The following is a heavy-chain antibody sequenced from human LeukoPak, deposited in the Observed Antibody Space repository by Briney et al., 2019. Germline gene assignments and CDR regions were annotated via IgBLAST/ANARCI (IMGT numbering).Heavy chain of an antibody. CDR2: ISSSSSYI. Sequence: GGSLRLSCAASGFTFSSYSMNWVRQAPGKGLEWVSSISSSSSYIYYADSVKGRFTISRDNAKNSPYLQMNSLRAEDTAVYYCARDPGDPVFIDYYYGMDVWGKGTTVTVSS. CDR3: ARDPGDPVFIDYYYGMDV. D-gene: IGHD4-17*01. J-gene: IGHJ6*04. V-gene: IGHV3-21*01. CDR1: GFTFSSYS.